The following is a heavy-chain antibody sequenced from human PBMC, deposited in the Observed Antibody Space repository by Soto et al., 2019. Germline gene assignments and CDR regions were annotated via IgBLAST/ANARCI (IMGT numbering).Heavy chain of an antibody. V-gene: IGHV4-59*08. J-gene: IGHJ5*02. CDR1: GGSISSYY. D-gene: IGHD6-6*01. CDR3: ARLDLEAARFSGGFDP. Sequence: QVQLQESGPGLVKPSETLSLTCTVSGGSISSYYWGWIRQPPGKGLEWIGYIYYSGSTNYNPSLKSRFTISVDTSKNQFSLKLSSVTAADTAVYYCARLDLEAARFSGGFDPWGQGTLVTVSS. CDR2: IYYSGST.